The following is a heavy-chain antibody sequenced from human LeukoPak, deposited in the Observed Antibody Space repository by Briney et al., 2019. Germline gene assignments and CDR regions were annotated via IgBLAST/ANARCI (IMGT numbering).Heavy chain of an antibody. D-gene: IGHD1-1*01. CDR1: GFTFTSYS. Sequence: GGSLRLSCAASGFTFTSYSMNWVRQAPGKGLEWVSVIYSGGSTYYADSVKGRFTISRDNSKNTLYLQMNSLRAEDTAVYYCARDTTERYFDYWGQGTLVTVSS. V-gene: IGHV3-53*01. J-gene: IGHJ4*02. CDR2: IYSGGST. CDR3: ARDTTERYFDY.